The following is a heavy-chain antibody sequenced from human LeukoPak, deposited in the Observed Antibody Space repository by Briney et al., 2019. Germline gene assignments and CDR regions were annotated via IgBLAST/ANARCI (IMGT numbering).Heavy chain of an antibody. D-gene: IGHD5-12*01. CDR2: INPNSGAA. V-gene: IGHV1-2*04. CDR1: GYSFTGYY. J-gene: IGHJ4*02. CDR3: ARAIVTTISFYDY. Sequence: GESLKISCKGSGYSFTGYYIHWVRQAPGQGLEWMGWINPNSGAANYAQKFQGSVTVTRDTSISTTYMELSRLTSDDTAVYYCARAIVTTISFYDYWGQGTLVTVSS.